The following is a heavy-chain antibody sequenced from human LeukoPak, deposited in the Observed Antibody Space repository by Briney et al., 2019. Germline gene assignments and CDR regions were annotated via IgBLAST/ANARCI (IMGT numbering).Heavy chain of an antibody. CDR2: IYRRGII. CDR3: ARRQTFADSTAWYDTFDI. D-gene: IGHD6-19*01. J-gene: IGHJ3*02. CDR1: GGSISTYY. V-gene: IGHV4-59*08. Sequence: PSETLSLTCTVSGGSISTYYWSWIRQRPGKGLEFIAYIYRRGIINYNPSLQSRVTMSVDTSENRFSLNLSSMTAADTAVYYCARRQTFADSTAWYDTFDIWGHGTMVTVSS.